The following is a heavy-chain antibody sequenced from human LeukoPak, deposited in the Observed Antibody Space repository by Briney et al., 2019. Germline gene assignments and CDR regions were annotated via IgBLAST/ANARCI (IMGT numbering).Heavy chain of an antibody. CDR1: GYTFTTYD. V-gene: IGHV1-8*01. J-gene: IGHJ5*02. D-gene: IGHD4-23*01. CDR3: ARGPNKSDGGNSGSAWFDP. CDR2: MNPNSGNT. Sequence: GASVKVSCKASGYTFTTYDINWVRQATGQGLEWMGWMNPNSGNTGYAQKFQGRVTMTRNTSISTAYMDLRSLRSEDTAVYYCARGPNKSDGGNSGSAWFDPWGQGTLVTVSS.